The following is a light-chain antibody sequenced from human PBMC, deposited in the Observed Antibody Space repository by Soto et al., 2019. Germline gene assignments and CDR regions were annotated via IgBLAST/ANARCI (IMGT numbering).Light chain of an antibody. CDR2: SNN. CDR3: ATWDDSLSGSV. V-gene: IGLV1-47*02. Sequence: QAVVTQPPSASGTPGQRVTISCSGSSSNIGTNFVYWYQQFPGTAPKLLIYSNNHRPSGVPDRFSASKSGTSASLAISGLRSEDEAHYYCATWDDSLSGSVFGGGTQLTVL. CDR1: SSNIGTNF. J-gene: IGLJ3*02.